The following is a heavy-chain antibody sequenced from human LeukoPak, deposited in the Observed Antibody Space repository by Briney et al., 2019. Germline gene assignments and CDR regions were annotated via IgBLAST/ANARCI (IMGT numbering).Heavy chain of an antibody. D-gene: IGHD3-22*01. J-gene: IGHJ4*02. CDR3: ARTYYYDSSGYYPFDY. CDR1: GFTFSSYG. CDR2: IWYDGSNK. V-gene: IGHV3-33*01. Sequence: LGGSLRLSCAASGFTFSSYGMHWVRQAPGKGLEWVAVIWYDGSNKYYADSVKGRFTISRDNSKNTLYLQMNSLRAEDTAVYYCARTYYYDSSGYYPFDYWGQGTLVTVSS.